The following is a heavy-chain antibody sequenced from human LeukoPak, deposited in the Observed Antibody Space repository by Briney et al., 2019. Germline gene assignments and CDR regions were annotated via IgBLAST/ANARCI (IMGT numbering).Heavy chain of an antibody. V-gene: IGHV3-48*04. J-gene: IGHJ6*04. CDR1: GFTFSTYN. D-gene: IGHD3-10*02. CDR3: AELGITMIGGV. Sequence: GGSLRLSCAASGFTFSTYNMNWVRQAPGQGMEWVSYISSSSTTIYYADSVKGRLTIPRDNANNSLYLQMNSLRAEDTAVYYCAELGITMIGGVWGKGTTVTISS. CDR2: ISSSSTTI.